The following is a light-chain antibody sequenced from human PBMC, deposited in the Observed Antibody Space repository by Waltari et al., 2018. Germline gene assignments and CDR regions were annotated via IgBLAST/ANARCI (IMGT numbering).Light chain of an antibody. CDR3: HSRDASGVGGS. V-gene: IGLV3-19*01. J-gene: IGLJ2*01. CDR2: DKN. CDR1: SLRRYS. Sequence: SSELTQDPAVSVAMGQTVRITCQGDSLRRYSASWYQQRPGQAPILVMYDKNNRPAGAPDRFSGSSSDNTASLTITGAQAEDEASYYCHSRDASGVGGSFGGGTKLTVL.